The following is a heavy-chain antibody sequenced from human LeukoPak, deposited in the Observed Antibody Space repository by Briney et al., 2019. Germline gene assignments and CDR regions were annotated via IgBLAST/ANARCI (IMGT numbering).Heavy chain of an antibody. CDR3: ARALYTSRSYLATFSPTNFDY. CDR2: INPNTGGT. D-gene: IGHD6-13*01. V-gene: IGHV1-2*02. CDR1: GYTFTSYD. J-gene: IGHJ4*02. Sequence: ASVKVSCKASGYTFTSYDINWVRQAPGQGLEWMGWINPNTGGTNYAQKFQGRVTMTRDTSISTPYMELSWLRPDDTAVYYCARALYTSRSYLATFSPTNFDYWGQGTLVTVSS.